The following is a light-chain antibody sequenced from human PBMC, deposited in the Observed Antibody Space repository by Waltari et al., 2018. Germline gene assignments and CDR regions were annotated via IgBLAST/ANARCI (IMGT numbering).Light chain of an antibody. CDR1: QSIARN. Sequence: EVLMTQSRPTLSVSPGERATLSCRASQSIARNLAWYQQKPGQAPRLLIYGASTRATDVPDRFSGSGSGTEFTLTISSLQSEDFAVYYCQQYNNWRTFGQGTKLESK. CDR2: GAS. J-gene: IGKJ2*01. CDR3: QQYNNWRT. V-gene: IGKV3-15*01.